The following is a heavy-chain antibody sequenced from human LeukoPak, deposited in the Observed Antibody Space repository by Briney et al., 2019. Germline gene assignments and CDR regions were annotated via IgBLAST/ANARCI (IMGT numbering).Heavy chain of an antibody. CDR3: ARRGITYSSSFFAY. D-gene: IGHD6-13*01. V-gene: IGHV4-39*01. CDR2: IFYSGST. Sequence: PSETLSLTCTVSGDSLGNSNYYWAWVRQPPGKGLEGLGSIFYSGSTYYNPSLKSRVTISVDTSKNQFSLNLHSVTAADTATYYCARRGITYSSSFFAYWGQGTLVTVSS. J-gene: IGHJ4*02. CDR1: GDSLGNSNYY.